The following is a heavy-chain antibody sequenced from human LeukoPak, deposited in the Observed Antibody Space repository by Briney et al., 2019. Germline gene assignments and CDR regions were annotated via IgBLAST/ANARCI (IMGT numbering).Heavy chain of an antibody. D-gene: IGHD4-11*01. CDR3: ARDLLNYG. CDR2: IRSSSSYI. CDR1: GFTFSSYS. Sequence: GGSLRLSCAASGFTFSSYSMNWVRQAPGKGLEWVSSIRSSSSYIYYADSVKGRFTISRDNAKNSLYLQMNSLRAEDTAVYYCARDLLNYGWGQGTLVTVSS. J-gene: IGHJ4*02. V-gene: IGHV3-21*01.